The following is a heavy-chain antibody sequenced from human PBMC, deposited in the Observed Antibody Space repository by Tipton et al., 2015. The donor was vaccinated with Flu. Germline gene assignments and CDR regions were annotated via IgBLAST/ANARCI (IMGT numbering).Heavy chain of an antibody. CDR2: IYNSVYT. D-gene: IGHD4-11*01. V-gene: IGHV4-59*08. CDR1: SGSLSSFY. CDR3: ARRDYSNYVSEPKNWFDP. J-gene: IGHJ5*02. Sequence: TLSLTCIVSSGSLSSFYWNWIRQSPGKGLEWIGYIYNSVYTKYNPSLKSRVTISVDRSKNQFSLTVSAVTAADTAVYYCARRDYSNYVSEPKNWFDPWGQGLMVTVSS.